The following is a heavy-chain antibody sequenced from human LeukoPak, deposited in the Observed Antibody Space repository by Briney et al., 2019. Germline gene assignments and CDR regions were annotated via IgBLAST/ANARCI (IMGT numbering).Heavy chain of an antibody. CDR1: GGSFSGYY. CDR3: ASQGHHGKIVGTTPSYFYMDV. J-gene: IGHJ6*03. D-gene: IGHD1-26*01. Sequence: SETLSLTCAVYGGSFSGYYWSWTRQPPGKGLEWIGEINHSGSTNYNPSLKSRVTISVDTSKNQFCLKLSSVTAADTAFYYCASQGHHGKIVGTTPSYFYMDVWGKGTTVTVSS. CDR2: INHSGST. V-gene: IGHV4-34*01.